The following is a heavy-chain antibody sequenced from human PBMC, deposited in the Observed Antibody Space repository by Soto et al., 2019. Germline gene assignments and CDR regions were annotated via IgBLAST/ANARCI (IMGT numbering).Heavy chain of an antibody. CDR2: MNPNSGNT. Sequence: ASVKVSCKASGYTFTSYDINWVRQATGQGLEWMGWMNPNSGNTGYAQKFQGRVTMTRNTSISTAYMELSSLRSEDTVVYYCARGGPSGFWSGYYKWFDPWGQGTLVTVSS. V-gene: IGHV1-8*01. CDR3: ARGGPSGFWSGYYKWFDP. D-gene: IGHD3-3*01. CDR1: GYTFTSYD. J-gene: IGHJ5*02.